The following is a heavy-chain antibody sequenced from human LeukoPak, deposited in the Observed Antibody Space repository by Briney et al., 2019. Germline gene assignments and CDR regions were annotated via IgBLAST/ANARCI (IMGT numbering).Heavy chain of an antibody. D-gene: IGHD6-19*01. CDR3: ASQGYSSGWYPY. J-gene: IGHJ4*02. Sequence: KPSETLSLTCTVSGGSISYYYWSWIRQPPGKGLELIGYIYYSGSTNYNPSLKSRVTISVDTSKNQFSLKLSSVTAADTAVYYCASQGYSSGWYPYWGQGTLVTVSS. V-gene: IGHV4-59*01. CDR1: GGSISYYY. CDR2: IYYSGST.